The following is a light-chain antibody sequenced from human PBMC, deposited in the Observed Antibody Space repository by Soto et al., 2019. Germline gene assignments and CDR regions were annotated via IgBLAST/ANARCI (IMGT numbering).Light chain of an antibody. CDR2: EVS. V-gene: IGLV2-14*01. J-gene: IGLJ1*01. Sequence: QSALTQPASVSGSPGQSITISCTGTSSDVGGHNYVSWYQQHPGKAPKLMIYEVSNRPPGVSNRFSGSKSGNTASLTISGLQPEDEADYYCSSYTSTSTYVCGTGTKVTVL. CDR1: SSDVGGHNY. CDR3: SSYTSTSTYV.